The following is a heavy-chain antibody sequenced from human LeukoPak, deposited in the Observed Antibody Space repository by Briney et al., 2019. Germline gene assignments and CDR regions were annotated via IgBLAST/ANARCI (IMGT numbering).Heavy chain of an antibody. CDR1: GFTFSSYA. D-gene: IGHD2-2*02. CDR2: ISYDGSNK. Sequence: GGSLRLSCAASGFTFSSYAMHWVRQAPGKGLEWVAVISYDGSNKYYADSVKGRFTISRDNAKNSLYLQMNSLRAEDTALYYCARRDIVVVPAAIFGAFDIWGQGTMVTVSS. V-gene: IGHV3-30*04. J-gene: IGHJ3*02. CDR3: ARRDIVVVPAAIFGAFDI.